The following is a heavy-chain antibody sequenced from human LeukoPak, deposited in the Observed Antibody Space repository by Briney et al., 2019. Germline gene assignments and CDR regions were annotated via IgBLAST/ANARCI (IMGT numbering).Heavy chain of an antibody. D-gene: IGHD2-15*01. CDR1: GYTFSSHG. V-gene: IGHV1-18*01. CDR2: ISVHNGNT. CDR3: ARDRLPIEVAVSAYYSMDV. J-gene: IGHJ6*03. Sequence: ASVKVSCKASGYTFSSHGISWVRQAPGQGLEWMGWISVHNGNTIYAQKFKDRVTMSTDIPTNTAYMELRSLRYDDTAVYYCARDRLPIEVAVSAYYSMDVWGKGTTVTVSS.